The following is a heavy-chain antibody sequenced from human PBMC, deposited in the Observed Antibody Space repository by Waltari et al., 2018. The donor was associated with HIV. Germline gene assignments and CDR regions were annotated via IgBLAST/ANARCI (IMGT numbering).Heavy chain of an antibody. CDR3: ARDLKDYDFWSPVDV. Sequence: EVQLVESGGGLVQPGGSLRRSCAASGFTFSTYWMPWVRQAPGKGLEWLANIKQDGSEKYYADSVKGRFTVSRDNNKKSLYLQMSSLRAEDTAVYYCARDLKDYDFWSPVDVWGQGTTVTVSS. J-gene: IGHJ6*02. D-gene: IGHD3-3*01. CDR2: IKQDGSEK. CDR1: GFTFSTYW. V-gene: IGHV3-7*01.